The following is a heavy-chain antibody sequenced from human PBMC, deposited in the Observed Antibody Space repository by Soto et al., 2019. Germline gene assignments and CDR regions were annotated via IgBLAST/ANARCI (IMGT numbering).Heavy chain of an antibody. D-gene: IGHD2-15*01. Sequence: EVQLVESGGGLVQPGGSLRLSCAASGFTVSSKYMSWVRQAPGKGLEWVSLIQSVGPTYYADSVKGRFTISIETSEKTVHLQMDSLRAEDTAVYYCARDDVLCDGGRCYGVPLDVWSKGTTVTVSS. J-gene: IGHJ6*04. CDR2: IQSVGPT. CDR1: GFTVSSKY. CDR3: ARDDVLCDGGRCYGVPLDV. V-gene: IGHV3-66*01.